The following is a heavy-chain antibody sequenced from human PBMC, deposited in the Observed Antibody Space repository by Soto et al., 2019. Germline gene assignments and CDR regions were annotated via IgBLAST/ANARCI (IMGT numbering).Heavy chain of an antibody. J-gene: IGHJ4*02. Sequence: SEALSLSCTVSVVSVNTYCWSWVRQPAGRRPEWIGRIFPSGSTSYDPSLNSRVTMSLDTSKNQFSLDLNSVTAADTAVYYCVRCVNMCFDYWGQGIPVTVSS. CDR3: VRCVNMCFDY. D-gene: IGHD3-10*02. CDR1: VVSVNTYC. CDR2: IFPSGST. V-gene: IGHV4-4*07.